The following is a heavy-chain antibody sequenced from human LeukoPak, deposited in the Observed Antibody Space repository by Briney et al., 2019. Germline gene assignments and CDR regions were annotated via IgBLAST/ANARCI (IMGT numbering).Heavy chain of an antibody. D-gene: IGHD1-26*01. J-gene: IGHJ4*02. V-gene: IGHV1-18*01. CDR1: GYTFTSYG. CDR3: ARDRYGVRSGSCDY. Sequence: ASVKVSCKASGYTFTSYGISWVRQAPGQGLEWMGWISGDNGDTNYARKLQGRVTMTTDTSTSTAYMELRSLRYDDTAVYYCARDRYGVRSGSCDYWGQGTLVTVSS. CDR2: ISGDNGDT.